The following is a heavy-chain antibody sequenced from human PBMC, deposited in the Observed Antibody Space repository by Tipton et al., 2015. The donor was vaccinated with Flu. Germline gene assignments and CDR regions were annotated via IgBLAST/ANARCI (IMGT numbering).Heavy chain of an antibody. D-gene: IGHD6-19*01. CDR1: GFTLSRYG. J-gene: IGHJ4*02. V-gene: IGHV3-23*01. Sequence: SLRLSCAASGFTLSRYGMNWVRQAPGKGLEWVAGVSGSGGTTYFADSVKGRFTISRDYSKNTLYLQMKSLRAEDTAVYYCAKVIPELVAGLDYWGQGTLVTVSS. CDR2: VSGSGGTT. CDR3: AKVIPELVAGLDY.